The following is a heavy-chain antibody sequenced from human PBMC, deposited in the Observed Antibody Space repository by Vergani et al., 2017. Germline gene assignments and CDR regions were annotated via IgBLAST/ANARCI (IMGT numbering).Heavy chain of an antibody. J-gene: IGHJ3*01. V-gene: IGHV4-59*08. CDR2: IFDNGST. D-gene: IGHD4-11*01. CDR1: GGSISSYY. Sequence: QVQLQESGPGLVKPSETLSLTCTVSGGSISSYYWNWIRQPPGKGLEWIGYIFDNGSTNYNPSLKSRVTIAVETSKNQFTLKLSSVTAADTAVYYCATRVHINYGFRHGTTSLDVFDLWGQGTMVTVSS. CDR3: ATRVHINYGFRHGTTSLDVFDL.